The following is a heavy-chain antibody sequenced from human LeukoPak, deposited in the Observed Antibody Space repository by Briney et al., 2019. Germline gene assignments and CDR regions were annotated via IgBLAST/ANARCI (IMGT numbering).Heavy chain of an antibody. CDR2: LSSSGSAF. J-gene: IGHJ4*02. Sequence: GGSLRLSCAASGFTFSSYAMSWVRQAPGKGLEWIAYLSSSGSAFSYAGSVKGRFTLSRDNAKNSLYLQMNSLRAEDTAVYYCARTGGSYPYYFEYWGQGTLVTVSS. CDR3: ARTGGSYPYYFEY. V-gene: IGHV3-48*03. D-gene: IGHD1-26*01. CDR1: GFTFSSYA.